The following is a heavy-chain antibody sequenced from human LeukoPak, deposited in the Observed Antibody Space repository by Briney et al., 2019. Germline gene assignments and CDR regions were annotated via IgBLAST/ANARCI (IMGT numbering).Heavy chain of an antibody. J-gene: IGHJ6*02. V-gene: IGHV1-69*13. Sequence: SVKVSCKASGGAFSSYAISWVRQAPGQGLEWMGGIIPIFGTANYAQKFQGRVTITADESTSTAYMELSSLRSEDTAVYYCARARPGYGDYYYYGMDVWGQGTTVTVSS. CDR1: GGAFSSYA. CDR2: IIPIFGTA. CDR3: ARARPGYGDYYYYGMDV. D-gene: IGHD4-17*01.